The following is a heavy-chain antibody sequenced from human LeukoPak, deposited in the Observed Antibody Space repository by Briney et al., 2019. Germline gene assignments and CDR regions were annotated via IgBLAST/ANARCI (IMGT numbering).Heavy chain of an antibody. V-gene: IGHV3-48*01. D-gene: IGHD6-19*01. Sequence: PGGSLRLSCAASGFTFSTYTMTWVRQAPGKGLECISYISSSIRTIYYADSVKGRFTISRDNAKNSLYLQMNGLRAEDTAVYYCARKGAVAGTLDYWGQGTLVTVSS. CDR3: ARKGAVAGTLDY. J-gene: IGHJ4*02. CDR1: GFTFSTYT. CDR2: ISSSIRTI.